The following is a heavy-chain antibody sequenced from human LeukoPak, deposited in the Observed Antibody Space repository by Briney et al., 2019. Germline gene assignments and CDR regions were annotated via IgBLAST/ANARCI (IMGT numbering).Heavy chain of an antibody. J-gene: IGHJ3*02. CDR2: IHSGGST. CDR1: GSTVSSNY. D-gene: IGHD3-22*01. Sequence: PGGSLRLSCAASGSTVSSNYMSWVRQAPGKGLEGVSVIHSGGSTSYADSVKGRFTISRDNSKNTLYLQMNSLRAEDTAVYYCASYYDSSGNAFDIWGQGTMVTVSS. CDR3: ASYYDSSGNAFDI. V-gene: IGHV3-53*01.